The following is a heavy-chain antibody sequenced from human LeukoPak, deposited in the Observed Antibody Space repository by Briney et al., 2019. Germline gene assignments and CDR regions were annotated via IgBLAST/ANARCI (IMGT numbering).Heavy chain of an antibody. CDR1: GGSFSGYY. J-gene: IGHJ4*02. Sequence: ETLSLTCAVYGGSFSGYYWSWVRQAPGKGLEWVSGISGNGVNTYHADSVKGRFTISRDNSKNTLYVQMHSLRAEDTAVYYCATEKGDSPDYWGQGTLVTVSS. V-gene: IGHV3-23*01. CDR2: ISGNGVNT. CDR3: ATEKGDSPDY. D-gene: IGHD2-21*01.